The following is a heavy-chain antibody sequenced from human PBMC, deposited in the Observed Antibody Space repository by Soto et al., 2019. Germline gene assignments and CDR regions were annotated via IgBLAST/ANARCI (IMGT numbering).Heavy chain of an antibody. V-gene: IGHV1-2*04. CDR1: GYTFTGYY. J-gene: IGHJ4*02. CDR2: INPNSGGT. D-gene: IGHD3-10*01. CDR3: ARGRVTMVRNYYFDY. Sequence: ASVKVSCKASGYTFTGYYMHWVRQAPGQGLEWMGWINPNSGGTNYAQKFQGWVTMTRDTFISTGYMELSRLRSDDTAVYYCARGRVTMVRNYYFDYWGQGTLVTVSS.